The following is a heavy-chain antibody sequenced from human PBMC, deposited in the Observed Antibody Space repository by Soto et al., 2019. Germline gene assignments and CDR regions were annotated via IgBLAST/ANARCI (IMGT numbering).Heavy chain of an antibody. V-gene: IGHV3-15*07. CDR2: IKSKTDGGTT. CDR3: TTDTLKFVDIVATITDY. Sequence: PGGSLRLSCAASGFTFSNAWMNWFRQAPGKGLEWVGRIKSKTDGGTTDYAAPVKGRFTISRDDSKNTLYLQMNSLKTEDTAVYYCTTDTLKFVDIVATITDYWGQGTLVTVPS. D-gene: IGHD5-12*01. J-gene: IGHJ4*02. CDR1: GFTFSNAW.